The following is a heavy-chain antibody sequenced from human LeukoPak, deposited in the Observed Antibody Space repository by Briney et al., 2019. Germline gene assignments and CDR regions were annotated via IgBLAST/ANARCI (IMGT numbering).Heavy chain of an antibody. V-gene: IGHV3-64*01. D-gene: IGHD2-15*01. CDR2: ISSDGGTT. J-gene: IGHJ4*02. Sequence: GGSLRLSCAASGFTFSGYAMYWVRQAPGKGLEYVSTISSDGGTTYYANSVQGRFTISRDNSKNTLYLQMGCLRAEDMAVYYCARARCSGGSCYWRVFDYWGQGTLVTVSS. CDR3: ARARCSGGSCYWRVFDY. CDR1: GFTFSGYA.